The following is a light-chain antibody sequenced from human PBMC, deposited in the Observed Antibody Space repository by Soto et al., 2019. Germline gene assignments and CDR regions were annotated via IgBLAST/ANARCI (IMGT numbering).Light chain of an antibody. CDR3: SSYSSNSPVV. J-gene: IGLJ2*01. V-gene: IGLV2-14*01. Sequence: QSALTQPASVSGSPGQSIAISCTGTSSDVGGYNFVSWYQHHPGKAPKLMIYEVRNRPSGVSNRFSGSKSVNTASLTISGLQAEDEADYYCSSYSSNSPVVFGGGTKLTVL. CDR2: EVR. CDR1: SSDVGGYNF.